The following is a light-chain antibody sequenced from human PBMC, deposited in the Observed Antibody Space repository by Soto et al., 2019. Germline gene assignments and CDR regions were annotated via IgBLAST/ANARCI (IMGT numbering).Light chain of an antibody. J-gene: IGLJ1*01. V-gene: IGLV2-11*01. CDR2: DVT. CDR1: SSDIGAYNY. CDR3: CSYAGTSTYV. Sequence: QSALTQPRSVSGSPGQSVTVSCTGTSSDIGAYNYVSWYQYHPGKAPRLIIYDVTRRPSGVPDRFSGSKSGNTASLTISGLQAEDEADYSCCSYAGTSTYVFGTGTKVTVL.